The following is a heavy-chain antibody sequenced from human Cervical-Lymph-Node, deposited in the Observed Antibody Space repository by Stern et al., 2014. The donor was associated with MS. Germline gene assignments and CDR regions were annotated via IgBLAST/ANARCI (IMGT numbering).Heavy chain of an antibody. D-gene: IGHD3-16*01. CDR1: GDTFSTSL. CDR2: FLLIFGTP. Sequence: VQLVESGAEVKKPGSSVKVSCKASGDTFSTSLITWVRQAPGQGPEWMGGFLLIFGTPNYARRFQGRVTLPADESTNTAYMELSSLRSDDTAVYYCASGVGGSHYFDYWAQGTLVTVSS. CDR3: ASGVGGSHYFDY. V-gene: IGHV1-69*01. J-gene: IGHJ4*02.